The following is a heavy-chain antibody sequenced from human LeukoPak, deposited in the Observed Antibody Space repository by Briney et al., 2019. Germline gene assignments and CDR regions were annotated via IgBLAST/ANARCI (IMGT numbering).Heavy chain of an antibody. J-gene: IGHJ4*02. CDR3: AKAGGTRGYYFDY. CDR2: ISYDGSNK. D-gene: IGHD1-1*01. V-gene: IGHV3-30*18. Sequence: GGSLRLSCAASGFTFSSYGMHWVRQAPGKGLEWVAVISYDGSNKYYADSVKGRFTISRDNSKHTLYLQMNSLRAEDTAVYYCAKAGGTRGYYFDYWGQGTLVTVSS. CDR1: GFTFSSYG.